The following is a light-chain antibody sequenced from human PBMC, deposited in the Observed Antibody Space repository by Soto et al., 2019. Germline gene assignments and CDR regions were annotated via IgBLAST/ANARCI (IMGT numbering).Light chain of an antibody. CDR3: QQYNSAPLT. J-gene: IGKJ3*01. Sequence: DIQVTQSPSSLSASVGDRVTITCRASQGIDNHLAWYQQKPGKVPKLLIYGASTLPSGVPSRFSGSGSGTDFTLTISSLQHEDVASYACQQYNSAPLTFDTGTRVDIK. CDR1: QGIDNH. V-gene: IGKV1-27*01. CDR2: GAS.